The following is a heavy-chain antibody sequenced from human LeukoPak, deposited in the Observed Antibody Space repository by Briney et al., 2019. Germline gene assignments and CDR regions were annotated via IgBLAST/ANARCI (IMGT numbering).Heavy chain of an antibody. CDR2: ISSSSSYI. V-gene: IGHV3-21*01. J-gene: IGHJ4*02. CDR3: ARISVVPAAGFDY. Sequence: GGSLRLSCAASGFTFSSYSMNWVRQAPGKGLEWVSSISSSSSYIYYADSVKGRFTISRDNAKSSLYLQMNSLRAEDTAVYYCARISVVPAAGFDYWGQGTLVTVSS. CDR1: GFTFSSYS. D-gene: IGHD2-2*01.